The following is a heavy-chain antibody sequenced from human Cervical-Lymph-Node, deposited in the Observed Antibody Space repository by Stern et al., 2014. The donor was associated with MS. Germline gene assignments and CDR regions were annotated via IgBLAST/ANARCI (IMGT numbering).Heavy chain of an antibody. Sequence: EVQLVQSGAEVKKPGESLKISCKGSGYTFTNNWIAWVRQMPGKGLEWMGIIYPDDSDIRYRPSLQGQVPISADKSSSTAYLQWSSLKAAASAVYYCASPPPRRKWDDPNYGMDVWGQGTTVTVSS. J-gene: IGHJ6*02. D-gene: IGHD1-1*01. CDR1: GYTFTNNW. CDR2: IYPDDSDI. CDR3: ASPPPRRKWDDPNYGMDV. V-gene: IGHV5-51*03.